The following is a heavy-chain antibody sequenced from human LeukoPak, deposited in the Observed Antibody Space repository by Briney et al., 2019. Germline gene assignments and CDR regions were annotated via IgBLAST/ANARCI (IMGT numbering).Heavy chain of an antibody. D-gene: IGHD5-12*01. Sequence: SQTLSLTCAISGDSVSSNSAAWNWIRQSPSRGLEWLGRTYYRSKLYNDYAVSVKSRITINPDTSKNQFSLQLNSVTPEDTAVYYCARQTIRGSGYDYPSTFDYWGQGTLVTVSS. V-gene: IGHV6-1*01. CDR2: TYYRSKLYN. CDR1: GDSVSSNSAA. CDR3: ARQTIRGSGYDYPSTFDY. J-gene: IGHJ4*02.